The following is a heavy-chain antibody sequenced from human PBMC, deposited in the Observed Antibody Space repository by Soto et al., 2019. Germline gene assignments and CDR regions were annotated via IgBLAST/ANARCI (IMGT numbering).Heavy chain of an antibody. D-gene: IGHD3-22*01. CDR3: ARTNAEYDSCGYYYPQAYYYYYGMDV. V-gene: IGHV1-18*01. CDR1: GYTFTSYG. J-gene: IGHJ6*02. CDR2: ISAYNGNT. Sequence: GASVKVSCKASGYTFTSYGISWVRQAPGQGLEWMGWISAYNGNTNYAQKLQGRVTMTTDTSTSTAYMELRSLRSDDTAVYYCARTNAEYDSCGYYYPQAYYYYYGMDVWGQGTTVTVSS.